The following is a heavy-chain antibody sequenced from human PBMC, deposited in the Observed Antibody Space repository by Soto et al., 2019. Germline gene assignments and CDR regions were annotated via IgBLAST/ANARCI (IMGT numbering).Heavy chain of an antibody. CDR3: ARDRKPDYDILTGYFPQCYYYMDV. Sequence: QVQLVQSGAEVKKPGSSVKVSCKASGGTFSSYTISWVRQAPGQGLEWMGRIIPILGIANYAQKFQGRVTITADKSTSTAYMKLSSLRSEDTAVYYCARDRKPDYDILTGYFPQCYYYMDVRGKGTTVTVSS. J-gene: IGHJ6*03. V-gene: IGHV1-69*08. CDR1: GGTFSSYT. CDR2: IIPILGIA. D-gene: IGHD3-9*01.